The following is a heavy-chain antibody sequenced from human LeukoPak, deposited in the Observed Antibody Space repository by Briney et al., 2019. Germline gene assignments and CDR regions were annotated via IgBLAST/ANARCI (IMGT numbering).Heavy chain of an antibody. D-gene: IGHD6-19*01. J-gene: IGHJ4*02. CDR1: GGSFSGYY. CDR2: INHSGST. Sequence: TSETLSLTCAVYGGSFSGYYWSWIRQPPGKGLEWIGEINHSGSTNYNPSLKSRVTISVDTSKNQFSLKLSSVTAADTAVYYCARDHPDSSGWYAGDYWGQGTLVTVSS. CDR3: ARDHPDSSGWYAGDY. V-gene: IGHV4-34*01.